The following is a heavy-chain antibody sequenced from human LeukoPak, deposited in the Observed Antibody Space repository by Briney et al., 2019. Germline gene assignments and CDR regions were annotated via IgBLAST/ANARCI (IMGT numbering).Heavy chain of an antibody. CDR1: GGSFSSYY. V-gene: IGHV4-59*01. D-gene: IGHD3-10*01. CDR2: IYYSGST. Sequence: SETLSLTCTVSGGSFSSYYWSWIRQPPGKGLEWIGSIYYSGSTDYNPSLKSRVTISVDTSKNQFSLKLSSVTAADTAVYYCAREGMVRGVPDAFDIWGQGTMVTISS. J-gene: IGHJ3*02. CDR3: AREGMVRGVPDAFDI.